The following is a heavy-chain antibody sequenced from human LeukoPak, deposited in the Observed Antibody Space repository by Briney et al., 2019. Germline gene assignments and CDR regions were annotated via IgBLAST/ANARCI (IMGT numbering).Heavy chain of an antibody. CDR1: GGSISRTGYH. J-gene: IGHJ4*02. CDR2: IYHTGTT. CDR3: ATELRYFDWLFPNYFDS. D-gene: IGHD3-9*01. Sequence: SETLSLTCTVSGGSISRTGYHWGWIRQPPGKGLEWIGSIYHTGTTYYSSSLKSRVTISVDTSKNQFSLKLTSVTAADTAVYFCATELRYFDWLFPNYFDSWGQGTLVTVSS. V-gene: IGHV4-39*01.